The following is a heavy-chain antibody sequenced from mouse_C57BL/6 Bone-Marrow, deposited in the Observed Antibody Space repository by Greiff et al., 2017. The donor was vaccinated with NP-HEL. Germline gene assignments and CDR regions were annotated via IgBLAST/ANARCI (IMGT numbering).Heavy chain of an antibody. CDR2: IDPEDGET. D-gene: IGHD2-1*01. V-gene: IGHV14-2*01. J-gene: IGHJ1*03. Sequence: VQLQQSGAELVKPGASVKLSCTASGFNITDYYMHWVKQRTEQGLEWIGRIDPEDGETKYAPKFQGKATITADTSSNTAYLQLSSLTSEDTAVYYCARRGNFSWYFDVWGTGTTVTVSS. CDR1: GFNITDYY. CDR3: ARRGNFSWYFDV.